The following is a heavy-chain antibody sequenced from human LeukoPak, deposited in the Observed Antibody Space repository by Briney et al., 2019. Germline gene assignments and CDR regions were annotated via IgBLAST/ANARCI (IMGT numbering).Heavy chain of an antibody. CDR1: GFTFSTYA. CDR2: ISGTDGKT. CDR3: ARVPVGPYSSSVVPVH. D-gene: IGHD6-6*01. V-gene: IGHV3-23*01. Sequence: GGSLRLSCAASGFTFSTYAMTWVRQAPGKGLEWVSGISGTDGKTSYADSVKGRFTISRDNAKNSLYLQMNSLRAEDTAVYYCARVPVGPYSSSVVPVHWGQGTLVTVSS. J-gene: IGHJ4*02.